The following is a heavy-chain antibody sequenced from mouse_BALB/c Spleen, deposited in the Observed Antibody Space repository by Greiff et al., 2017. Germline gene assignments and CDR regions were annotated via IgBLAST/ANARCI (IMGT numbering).Heavy chain of an antibody. V-gene: IGHV10-1*02. CDR2: IRSKSNNYAT. CDR1: GFTFNTYA. CDR3: VRTGPYAMDY. Sequence: EVQLVESGGGLVQPKGSLKLSCAASGFTFNTYAMNWVRQAPGKGLEWVARIRSKSNNYATYYADSVKDRFTISRDDSQSMLYLQMNNLKTEDTAMYYCVRTGPYAMDYWGQGTSVTVSS. J-gene: IGHJ4*01.